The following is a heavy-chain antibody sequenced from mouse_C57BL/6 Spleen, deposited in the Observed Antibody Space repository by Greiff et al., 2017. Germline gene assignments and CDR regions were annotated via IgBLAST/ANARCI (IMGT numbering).Heavy chain of an antibody. D-gene: IGHD4-1*01. CDR3: AKNNWEDAMDY. CDR1: GFTFSDYG. Sequence: EVQLVESGGGLVKPGGSLKLSCAASGFTFSDYGMHWVRQAPEKGLEWVAYISSGSSTIYYADTVKGRFTISRDNAKNTLFLQMTSLRSEDTAMYYCAKNNWEDAMDYWGQGTSVTVSS. J-gene: IGHJ4*01. CDR2: ISSGSSTI. V-gene: IGHV5-17*01.